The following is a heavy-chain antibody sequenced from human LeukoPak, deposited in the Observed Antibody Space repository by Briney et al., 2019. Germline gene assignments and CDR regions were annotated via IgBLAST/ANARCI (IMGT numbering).Heavy chain of an antibody. D-gene: IGHD6-19*01. V-gene: IGHV3-48*02. CDR2: ISSSSTII. J-gene: IGHJ4*02. Sequence: GSLRLSCAASGFTFSHYSMNWVRQAPGKGLAWVSYISSSSTIIYYADSVKGRFTISRDNAKNSLYLQMNSLRDEDTAVYYCARWFTSGRGFFDYWGRGILVTVSS. CDR1: GFTFSHYS. CDR3: ARWFTSGRGFFDY.